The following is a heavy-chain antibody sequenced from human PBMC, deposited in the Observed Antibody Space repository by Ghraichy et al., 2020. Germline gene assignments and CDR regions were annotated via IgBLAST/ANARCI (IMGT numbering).Heavy chain of an antibody. J-gene: IGHJ4*02. CDR3: TTDPPCVGSPYYFDF. CDR1: GYTFSKYS. Sequence: SVKVSCKASGYTFSKYSISWVRQAPGQGLEWMGRIIPSLDRTHYAQKFRGTLMMSADKITSTAYMELTSLRSEDTAVYYCTTDPPCVGSPYYFDFWGQGTLVTVSS. D-gene: IGHD1-1*01. V-gene: IGHV1-69*04. CDR2: IIPSLDRT.